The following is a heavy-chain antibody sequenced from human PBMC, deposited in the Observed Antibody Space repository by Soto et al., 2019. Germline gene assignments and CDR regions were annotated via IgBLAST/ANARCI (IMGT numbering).Heavy chain of an antibody. CDR3: ARNDYDYVWESPGGDAFDI. Sequence: QVQLQESGPGLVKPSQTLSLTCTVSGGSISSGDYYWNWIRQPPGKDLEWIGFIYNSGNTYYNPSHKSRVTISLDTSKNQFSLKLTSVTAADTAVYYCARNDYDYVWESPGGDAFDIWGQGTLVTVSS. J-gene: IGHJ3*02. V-gene: IGHV4-30-4*01. CDR1: GGSISSGDYY. D-gene: IGHD3-16*01. CDR2: IYNSGNT.